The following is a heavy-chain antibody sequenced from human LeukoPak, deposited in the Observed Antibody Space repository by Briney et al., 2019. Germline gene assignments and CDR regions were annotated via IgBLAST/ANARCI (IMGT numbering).Heavy chain of an antibody. Sequence: APVKVSCKTSGYTFTIYYIHWVRQAPGQGLEWMGIINPGGGSTSYAQKFQDRVTMTRDMSTTTVYMELSSLRSEDTAVYYCARDGGYCSGGSCHRGAFDIWGQGTMVTVSS. J-gene: IGHJ3*02. CDR3: ARDGGYCSGGSCHRGAFDI. V-gene: IGHV1-46*01. CDR1: GYTFTIYY. D-gene: IGHD2-15*01. CDR2: INPGGGST.